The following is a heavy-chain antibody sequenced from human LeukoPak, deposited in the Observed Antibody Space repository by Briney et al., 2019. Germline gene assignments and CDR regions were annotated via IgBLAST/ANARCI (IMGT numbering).Heavy chain of an antibody. V-gene: IGHV3-30-3*01. CDR3: ARDGSYGDFGSTDY. Sequence: PGGSLRLSCAASGFTFDDYAMHWVRQAPGKGLEWVAVISFDGSKDYFADSVKGRFTISRDNSKNTMYLQMNSLRAEDTAVYYCARDGSYGDFGSTDYWGQGTLVTVSS. CDR2: ISFDGSKD. CDR1: GFTFDDYA. D-gene: IGHD4-17*01. J-gene: IGHJ4*02.